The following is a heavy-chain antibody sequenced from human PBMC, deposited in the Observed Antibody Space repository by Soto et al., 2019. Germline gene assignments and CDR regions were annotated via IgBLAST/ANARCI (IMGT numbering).Heavy chain of an antibody. J-gene: IGHJ6*02. Sequence: QVHLVQSGAEVKKPGASVKVSCKASGYSFTTYGISWVRQAPGQGLEWMGWISGYNGDTNYAQNFQARVTMTTDTSTSTAYMERRSLRSDDTAVYYCAREGVRPYYYYGMDVWGQGTTVTVSS. CDR1: GYSFTTYG. D-gene: IGHD2-21*01. V-gene: IGHV1-18*01. CDR2: ISGYNGDT. CDR3: AREGVRPYYYYGMDV.